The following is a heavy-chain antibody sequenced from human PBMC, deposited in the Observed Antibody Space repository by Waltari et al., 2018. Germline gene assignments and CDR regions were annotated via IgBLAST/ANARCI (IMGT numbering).Heavy chain of an antibody. CDR2: IKQDGSEK. D-gene: IGHD3-22*01. CDR3: ARNRDYYDSPPAFDI. V-gene: IGHV3-7*01. CDR1: GFTFSRYW. Sequence: EVQLVESGGGLVQPGGSLRLSCAASGFTFSRYWMLWVRQAPGKGLEWVANIKQDGSEKYYVDSVKDRFTISRDNAKNSLYLQMNSLRAEDTAVYYCARNRDYYDSPPAFDIWGQGTMVTVSS. J-gene: IGHJ3*02.